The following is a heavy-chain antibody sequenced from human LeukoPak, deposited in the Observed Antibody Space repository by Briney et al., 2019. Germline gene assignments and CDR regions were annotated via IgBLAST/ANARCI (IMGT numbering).Heavy chain of an antibody. CDR3: AKDTRRYYDSSGFSFDY. D-gene: IGHD3-22*01. Sequence: GGSLRLSCAASGFTFSSYAMSWVRQAPGKGLEWVSAISGSGGSTYYADSVKGRFTISRDNSKNTLYLQMNSLRAEDTAVYYCAKDTRRYYDSSGFSFDYWGQGSLVTVSS. CDR1: GFTFSSYA. CDR2: ISGSGGST. J-gene: IGHJ4*02. V-gene: IGHV3-23*01.